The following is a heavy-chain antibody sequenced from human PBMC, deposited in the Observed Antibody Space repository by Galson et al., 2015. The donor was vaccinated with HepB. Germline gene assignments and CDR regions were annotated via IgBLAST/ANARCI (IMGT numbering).Heavy chain of an antibody. CDR3: VRGAPLWFGKKLDL. CDR2: VDQRGST. J-gene: IGHJ5*02. CDR1: GGSFRGYY. Sequence: LSLTCAVYGGSFRGYYWTWIRQPPGKGLQWIGEVDQRGSTNYSPSLKSRVTISLHTSKNQFSLKLSSVTAADTAVYYCVRGAPLWFGKKLDLWGQGTLVTVSS. D-gene: IGHD3-10*01. V-gene: IGHV4-34*01.